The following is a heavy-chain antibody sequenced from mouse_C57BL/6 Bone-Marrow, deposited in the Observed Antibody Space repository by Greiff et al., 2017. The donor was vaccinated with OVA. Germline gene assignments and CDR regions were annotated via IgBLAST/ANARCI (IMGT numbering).Heavy chain of an antibody. D-gene: IGHD1-1*01. Sequence: VQLQQPGAELVRPGSSVKLSCKASGYTFTSYWMDWVKQRPGQGLEWIGNIYPSDSETHYNQKFKGKATLTVDKSSSTAYMELNSLTSEDSAVYYCARPLYYYGSLYWYFDVWGTGTTVTVSS. CDR2: IYPSDSET. CDR1: GYTFTSYW. CDR3: ARPLYYYGSLYWYFDV. J-gene: IGHJ1*03. V-gene: IGHV1-61*01.